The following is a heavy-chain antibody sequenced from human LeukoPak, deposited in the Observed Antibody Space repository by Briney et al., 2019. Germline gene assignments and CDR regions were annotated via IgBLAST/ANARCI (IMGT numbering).Heavy chain of an antibody. V-gene: IGHV3-33*01. D-gene: IGHD3-10*01. Sequence: GGSLRLSCAASGFTLSQYAMHWVRQAPGKGLEWVAAIWYDGSNDYYADSVKGRLTISRDNAKNSLYLQMNSLTAEDTAVYYCARRNPYGSGSYDYWGQGTLVTVSS. J-gene: IGHJ4*02. CDR2: IWYDGSND. CDR1: GFTLSQYA. CDR3: ARRNPYGSGSYDY.